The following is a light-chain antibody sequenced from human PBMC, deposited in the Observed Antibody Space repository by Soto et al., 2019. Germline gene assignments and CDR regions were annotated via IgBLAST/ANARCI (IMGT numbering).Light chain of an antibody. CDR2: GNT. CDR3: QSYDSSLSSHVV. J-gene: IGLJ2*01. Sequence: QPVLTQPPSVSGAPGQRVTISCTGSSSNIGAGYDVHWYQQLPGTAPKLLIYGNTNRPSGVPDRFSGSKSGISASLAITGLQAEVEADYYCQSYDSSLSSHVVFGGGTKLTVL. V-gene: IGLV1-40*01. CDR1: SSNIGAGYD.